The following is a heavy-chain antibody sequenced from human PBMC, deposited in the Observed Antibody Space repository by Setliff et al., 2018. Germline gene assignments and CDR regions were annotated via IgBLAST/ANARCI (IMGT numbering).Heavy chain of an antibody. J-gene: IGHJ4*02. D-gene: IGHD6-13*01. CDR2: INHSGNT. CDR3: AANPGISAGGDFDC. CDR1: GGSFSGYY. V-gene: IGHV4-34*01. Sequence: PSETLSLTCAVSGGSFSGYYWSWIRQPPGKGLEWIGEINHSGNTNYNPSLKSRVTISIDTSKNQLSLKLSSVTAADTAVYYCAANPGISAGGDFDCWGQGTLVTVS.